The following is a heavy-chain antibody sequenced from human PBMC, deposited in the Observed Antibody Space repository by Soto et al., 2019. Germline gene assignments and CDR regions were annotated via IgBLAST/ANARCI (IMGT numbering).Heavy chain of an antibody. Sequence: SETLSLTCAVSGGSIISGGYSWSWIRQPPGKGLEWIGYIYSGTTHYNPSLESRVTIAMDRSKNQVSLSLKSVTAADTAVYYCATEDSGAFFDFWGQGTLVTVSS. CDR1: GGSIISGGYS. D-gene: IGHD2-15*01. CDR3: ATEDSGAFFDF. J-gene: IGHJ4*02. V-gene: IGHV4-30-2*01. CDR2: IYSGTT.